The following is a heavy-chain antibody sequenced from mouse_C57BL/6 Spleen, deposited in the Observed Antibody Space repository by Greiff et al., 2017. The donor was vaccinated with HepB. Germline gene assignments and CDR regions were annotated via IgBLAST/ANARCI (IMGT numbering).Heavy chain of an antibody. CDR2: ISSGGDYI. J-gene: IGHJ4*01. CDR3: TRGIYYDYESYAMDY. D-gene: IGHD2-4*01. V-gene: IGHV5-9-1*02. Sequence: EVKLVESGEGLVKPGGSLKLSCAASGFTFSSYAMSWVRQTPEKRLEWVAYISSGGDYIYYADTVKGRFTISRDNARNTLYLQMSSLKSEDTAMYYCTRGIYYDYESYAMDYWGQGTSVTVSS. CDR1: GFTFSSYA.